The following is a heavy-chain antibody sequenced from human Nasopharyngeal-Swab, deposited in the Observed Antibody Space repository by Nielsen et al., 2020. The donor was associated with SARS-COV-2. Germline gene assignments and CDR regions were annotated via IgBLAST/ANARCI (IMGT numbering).Heavy chain of an antibody. CDR2: ISSSSSYI. Sequence: GGSLRLSCAASGFTFSSYSMNWVRQAPGKGLGWVSSISSSSSYIYYADSVKGRFTISRDNAKDSLYLQMNSLRAEDTAVYYCARARGEQWLVRSRYMDVWGKGTTVTVSS. D-gene: IGHD6-19*01. J-gene: IGHJ6*03. CDR3: ARARGEQWLVRSRYMDV. V-gene: IGHV3-21*01. CDR1: GFTFSSYS.